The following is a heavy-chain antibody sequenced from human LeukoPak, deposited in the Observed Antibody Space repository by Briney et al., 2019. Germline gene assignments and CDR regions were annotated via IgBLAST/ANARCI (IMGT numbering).Heavy chain of an antibody. CDR2: ISSSGSTI. Sequence: PGGSLRLSCAASGFTFSSYEMNWVRQAPGKGLEWVSYISSSGSTIYYADSVKGRFTISRDNAKNSLYLQMNSLRAEDTAVYYCAGYDFWSGYYNYYMDVWGKGTTVTVSS. CDR1: GFTFSSYE. CDR3: AGYDFWSGYYNYYMDV. J-gene: IGHJ6*03. D-gene: IGHD3-3*01. V-gene: IGHV3-48*03.